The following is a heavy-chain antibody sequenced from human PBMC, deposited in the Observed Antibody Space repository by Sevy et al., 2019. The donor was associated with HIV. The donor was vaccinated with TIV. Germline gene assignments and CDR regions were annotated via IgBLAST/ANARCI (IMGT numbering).Heavy chain of an antibody. Sequence: GGSLRLSCAASGFTFNSYGMHWVRQAPGKGLEWVAVIWYDGKNKEYADSVKGRFTVSRDNSKNTLYLQMNSLRAEDTAVYYCARDRIAVEGIGYYFDYWGRGTLVTVSS. V-gene: IGHV3-33*01. J-gene: IGHJ4*02. CDR2: IWYDGKNK. CDR1: GFTFNSYG. D-gene: IGHD6-19*01. CDR3: ARDRIAVEGIGYYFDY.